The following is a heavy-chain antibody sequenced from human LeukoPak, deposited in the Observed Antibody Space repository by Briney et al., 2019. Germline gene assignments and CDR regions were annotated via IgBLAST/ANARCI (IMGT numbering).Heavy chain of an antibody. J-gene: IGHJ4*02. V-gene: IGHV3-21*01. CDR2: ISSSSSYI. D-gene: IGHD3-10*02. CDR1: GFKFSSYS. CDR3: XXGTMFPYYFDY. Sequence: GGSLRLPCAASGFKFSSYSMKWVRRAPGKGLEWVSFISSSSSYIYYADSVKGRFTISRDNAKNSLYLQMNSLRDEDTAVYYCXXGTMFPYYFDYWGQGSLVTVSS.